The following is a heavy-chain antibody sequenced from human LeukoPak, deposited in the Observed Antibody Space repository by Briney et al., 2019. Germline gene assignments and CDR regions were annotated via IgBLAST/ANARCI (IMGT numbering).Heavy chain of an antibody. V-gene: IGHV3-7*01. CDR2: IKQDGSEK. D-gene: IGHD3-22*01. CDR1: GFTFSSYW. Sequence: GGSLRLSCAASGFTFSSYWMSWVRQAPEKGLEWVANIKQDGSEKYYVDSVKGRFTISRDNVKNSLYLQMNSLRAEDTAVYYCARDWNYYDSSGYLGSLFDYWGQGTLVTVSS. CDR3: ARDWNYYDSSGYLGSLFDY. J-gene: IGHJ4*02.